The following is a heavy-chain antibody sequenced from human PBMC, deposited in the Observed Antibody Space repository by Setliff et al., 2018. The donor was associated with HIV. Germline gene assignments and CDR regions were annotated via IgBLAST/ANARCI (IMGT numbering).Heavy chain of an antibody. CDR2: TYHRSKWYN. CDR1: GDSVSSNSAA. J-gene: IGHJ5*02. Sequence: SQTLSLTCAISGDSVSSNSAAWNWIRQPPSRGLEWLGRTYHRSKWYNDYAVSVKGRITINPDTSKNQFSLQLNSVTPEDTAVYYCARSSWTAASPAGVYNWLDPWGQGTLVTVSS. D-gene: IGHD6-13*01. CDR3: ARSSWTAASPAGVYNWLDP. V-gene: IGHV6-1*01.